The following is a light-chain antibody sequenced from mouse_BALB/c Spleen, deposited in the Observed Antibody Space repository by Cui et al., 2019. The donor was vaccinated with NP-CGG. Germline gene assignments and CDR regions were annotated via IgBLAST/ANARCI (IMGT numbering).Light chain of an antibody. CDR2: GTN. Sequence: QAVVTQESAPTTSPGETVTFTCRSSTGAVTTSNYANWVQEKPDHLFTGLIGGTNNRAPGVPARFSGSLIGDKAAPTITGTQTEDEAIYFCALWYSNHWVFGGGTKLTVL. J-gene: IGLJ1*01. CDR3: ALWYSNHWV. V-gene: IGLV1*01. CDR1: TGAVTTSNY.